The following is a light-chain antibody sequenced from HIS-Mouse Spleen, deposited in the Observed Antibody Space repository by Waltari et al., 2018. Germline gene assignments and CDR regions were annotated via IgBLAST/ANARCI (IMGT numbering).Light chain of an antibody. CDR1: ISDVGGYNY. Sequence: HSSLTHPSSFSFSPVHSITISCTGTISDVGGYNYVSWYQQHPGKAPKPMIYEVSNRPSGVSNRFSGSKSGNTASLTISGLQAEDEADYYCSSYTSSSTYVFGTGTKVTVL. CDR2: EVS. V-gene: IGLV2-14*01. CDR3: SSYTSSSTYV. J-gene: IGLJ1*01.